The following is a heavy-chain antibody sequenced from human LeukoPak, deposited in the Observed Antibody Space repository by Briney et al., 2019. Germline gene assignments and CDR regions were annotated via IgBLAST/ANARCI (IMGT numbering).Heavy chain of an antibody. CDR1: GGSISSSSYY. CDR3: ARVRPGLYSYGSYFDY. J-gene: IGHJ4*02. Sequence: PSETLSLTCTVSGGSISSSSYYWGWIRQPPGKGLEWIGSIYYSGSTYYNPSLKSRVTISVDTSKNQFSLKLSSVTAADTAVYYCARVRPGLYSYGSYFDYWGQGTLVTVSS. V-gene: IGHV4-39*07. D-gene: IGHD5-18*01. CDR2: IYYSGST.